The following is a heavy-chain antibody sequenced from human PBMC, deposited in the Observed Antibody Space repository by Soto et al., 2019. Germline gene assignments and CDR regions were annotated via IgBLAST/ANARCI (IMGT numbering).Heavy chain of an antibody. Sequence: GGSLRLSCAASGFTFSDYYMSWIRQAPGKGLEWVADITNDGSNKYYADSVKGRFTISRDNSKNTLYLQMNSLRAEDTAVYYCARPDTAIPRGAFDIWGQGTMGTVSS. J-gene: IGHJ3*02. V-gene: IGHV3-11*04. D-gene: IGHD5-18*01. CDR2: ITNDGSNK. CDR3: ARPDTAIPRGAFDI. CDR1: GFTFSDYY.